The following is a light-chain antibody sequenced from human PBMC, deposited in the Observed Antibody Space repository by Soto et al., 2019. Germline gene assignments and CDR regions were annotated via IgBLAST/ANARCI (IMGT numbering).Light chain of an antibody. V-gene: IGKV3-11*01. Sequence: EIVLTQSPATLSLSPGERATLSCRASQSVSSYLAWYQQKPGQAPRLLIYDASNRATVIPARFSGSGSGTEFTLTISSLEPEDFAVYYCQQRSNWPPSITFGQGTRLEIK. J-gene: IGKJ5*01. CDR2: DAS. CDR3: QQRSNWPPSIT. CDR1: QSVSSY.